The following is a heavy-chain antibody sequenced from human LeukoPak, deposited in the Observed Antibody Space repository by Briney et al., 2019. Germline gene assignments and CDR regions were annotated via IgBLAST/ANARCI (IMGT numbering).Heavy chain of an antibody. D-gene: IGHD5-18*01. CDR3: AREGETAGLPGYFDY. CDR2: IKEDGSED. Sequence: PGGSLRLSCAASGFTFSRAWMSWVRQAPGKGLEWVANIKEDGSEDYYADSVKGRFAISKDNAMNSLYLQMNNLRAEDTAVYYCAREGETAGLPGYFDYWGQGTLVTVSS. J-gene: IGHJ4*02. V-gene: IGHV3-7*01. CDR1: GFTFSRAW.